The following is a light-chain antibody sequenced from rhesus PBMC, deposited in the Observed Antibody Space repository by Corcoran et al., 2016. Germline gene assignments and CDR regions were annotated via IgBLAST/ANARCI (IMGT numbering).Light chain of an antibody. CDR1: QGLGTW. CDR2: KAS. Sequence: DIQMTQSPSSLSASVGERVTITCRASQGLGTWLAWYQVKPGKAPKLLIYKASSLQGGVPSRFSGSGSGTDFTLTISSLQPEDVATYYCQQCNRPPWTFGQGTKVEI. J-gene: IGKJ1*01. CDR3: QQCNRPPWT. V-gene: IGKV1-21*01.